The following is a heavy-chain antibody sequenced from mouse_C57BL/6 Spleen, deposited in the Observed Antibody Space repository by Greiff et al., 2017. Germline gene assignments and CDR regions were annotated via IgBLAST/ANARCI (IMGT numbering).Heavy chain of an antibody. CDR3: ARRELFYAMDY. Sequence: EVMLVESGGGLVKPGGSLKLSCAASGFTFSSYTMSWVRQTPEKRLEWVATISGGGGNTYYPDSVKGRFTISRDNAKNTLYLQMSSLRSEDTALYYCARRELFYAMDYWGQGTSVTVAS. J-gene: IGHJ4*01. V-gene: IGHV5-9*01. CDR1: GFTFSSYT. CDR2: ISGGGGNT. D-gene: IGHD1-1*01.